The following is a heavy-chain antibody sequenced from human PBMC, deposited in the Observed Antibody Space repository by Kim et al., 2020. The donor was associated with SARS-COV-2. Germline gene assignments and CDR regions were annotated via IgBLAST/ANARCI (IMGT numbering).Heavy chain of an antibody. D-gene: IGHD6-6*01. CDR3: AATPGLWYSSSLGFDY. Sequence: GESLKISCKGSGYSFTSYWISWVRQMPGKGLEWMGRIDPSDSYTNYSPSFQGHVTISADKSISTAYLQWSSLKASDTAMYYCAATPGLWYSSSLGFDYWGQGTLVTVSS. V-gene: IGHV5-10-1*01. CDR1: GYSFTSYW. CDR2: IDPSDSYT. J-gene: IGHJ4*02.